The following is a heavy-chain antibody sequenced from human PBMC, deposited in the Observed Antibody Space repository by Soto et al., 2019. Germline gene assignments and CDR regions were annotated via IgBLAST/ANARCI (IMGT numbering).Heavy chain of an antibody. CDR2: ISYDGSKK. J-gene: IGHJ4*02. V-gene: IGHV3-30*18. CDR1: GFSFSNNG. CDR3: AKDRVESGLGEIVY. D-gene: IGHD3-16*01. Sequence: QVQLVESGGGVGQPGRSLRLSCAASGFSFSNNGMHWVRQAPGKGLEWVAIISYDGSKKFYADSVKGRFTISRDNSKNTLYLQMSSMRVEDTAVYYCAKDRVESGLGEIVYWGQGTLVTVSS.